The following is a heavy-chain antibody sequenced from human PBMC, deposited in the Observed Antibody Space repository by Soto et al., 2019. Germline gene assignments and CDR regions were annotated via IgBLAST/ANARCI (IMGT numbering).Heavy chain of an antibody. CDR2: IIPMFGTA. Sequence: QVQLVQSGAEVKKPGSSVKVSCKASGGTFSGYAISWVRQAPVQGLEWMGEIIPMFGTANYAQKFQGRVTITADESTSTAYMELSSLRSEDTAVYYCARGSCSSTSCYKEYYFDLWGQGTLVTVSS. V-gene: IGHV1-69*01. CDR3: ARGSCSSTSCYKEYYFDL. D-gene: IGHD2-2*02. J-gene: IGHJ4*02. CDR1: GGTFSGYA.